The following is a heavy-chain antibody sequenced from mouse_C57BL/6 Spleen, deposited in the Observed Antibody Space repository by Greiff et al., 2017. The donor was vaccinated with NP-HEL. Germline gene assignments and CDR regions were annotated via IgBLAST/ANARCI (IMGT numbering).Heavy chain of an antibody. CDR2: INPSSGYT. CDR3: ARGSYNAMDY. Sequence: VKLVESGAELARPGASVKMSCKASGYTFTSYTMHWVKQRPGQGLEWIGYINPSSGYTKYNQKFKDKATLTADKSSSTAYMQLSSLTSEDSAVYYCARGSYNAMDYWGQGTSVTVSA. CDR1: GYTFTSYT. D-gene: IGHD1-1*02. V-gene: IGHV1-4*01. J-gene: IGHJ4*01.